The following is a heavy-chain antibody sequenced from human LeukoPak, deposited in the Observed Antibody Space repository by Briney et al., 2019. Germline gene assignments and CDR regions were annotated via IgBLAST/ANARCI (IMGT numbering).Heavy chain of an antibody. CDR1: GGTFSSYA. D-gene: IGHD1-1*01. CDR3: ARDLEPYGMDV. Sequence: SVKVSCKASGGTFSSYAISWVRQAPGQGLEWMGRIIPILGIANYAQKFQGRVTITADNSTSTAYMELSSLRSEDTAVYYCARDLEPYGMDVWGQGTTVTVSS. V-gene: IGHV1-69*04. J-gene: IGHJ6*02. CDR2: IIPILGIA.